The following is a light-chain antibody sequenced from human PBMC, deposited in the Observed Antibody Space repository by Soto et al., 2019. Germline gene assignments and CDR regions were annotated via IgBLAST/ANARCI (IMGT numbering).Light chain of an antibody. CDR3: QQSYSAPVT. V-gene: IGKV1-39*01. Sequence: DIQMTQSPSSLSASIGDRVTITCRASQSISSYLNWFQRKPGEAPKLLIQAASSLQSGVPSRFSGSGSGTDFTLTINSLQPEDFAVYYCQQSYSAPVTFGQGTKVDI. CDR2: AAS. J-gene: IGKJ2*01. CDR1: QSISSY.